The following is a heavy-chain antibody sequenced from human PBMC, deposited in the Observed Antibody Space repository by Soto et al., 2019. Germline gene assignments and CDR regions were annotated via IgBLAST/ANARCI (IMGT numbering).Heavy chain of an antibody. V-gene: IGHV3-30*03. CDR3: AIGQHGRSTSCHFYYYGLAV. CDR2: ISYDGKNK. Sequence: QVQLVESGGGVVQPGRSLRLSCAASGFTFSTYGMHWVRQAPGKGLEWVAVISYDGKNKYYAQSVKGRLTISRDNSKNTLCVQGNSRRVEDTAVDYCAIGQHGRSTSCHFYYYGLAVWGQGTTVAVSS. CDR1: GFTFSTYG. J-gene: IGHJ6*02. D-gene: IGHD2-2*01.